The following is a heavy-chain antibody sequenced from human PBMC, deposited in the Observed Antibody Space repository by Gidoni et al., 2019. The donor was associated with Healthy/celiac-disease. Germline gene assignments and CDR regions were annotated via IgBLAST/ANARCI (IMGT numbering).Heavy chain of an antibody. CDR1: GFTFSSYS. CDR2: ISSSSSTI. CDR3: ARDPWELQYYYYYYMDV. D-gene: IGHD1-26*01. J-gene: IGHJ6*03. V-gene: IGHV3-48*02. Sequence: EVQLVESGGGLVQPGGSLRLSCAASGFTFSSYSMNWVRQAPGKGLELVSYISSSSSTIYYADSVKGRFTISRDNAKNSLYLQMNSLRDEDTAVYYCARDPWELQYYYYYYMDVWGKGTTVTVSS.